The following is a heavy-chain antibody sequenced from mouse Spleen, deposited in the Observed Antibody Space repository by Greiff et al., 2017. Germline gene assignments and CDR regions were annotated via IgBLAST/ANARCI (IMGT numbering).Heavy chain of an antibody. CDR1: GYTFTSYW. J-gene: IGHJ2*01. D-gene: IGHD1-1*01. V-gene: IGHV1-55*01. CDR3: ARGLFYYGSSYLYYFDY. Sequence: QVQLKQPGAELVKPGASVKMSCKASGYTFTSYWITWVKQRPGQGLEWIGDIYPGSGSTNYNEKFKSKATLTVDTSSSTAYMQLSSLTSEDSAVYYCARGLFYYGSSYLYYFDYWGQGTTLTVSS. CDR2: IYPGSGST.